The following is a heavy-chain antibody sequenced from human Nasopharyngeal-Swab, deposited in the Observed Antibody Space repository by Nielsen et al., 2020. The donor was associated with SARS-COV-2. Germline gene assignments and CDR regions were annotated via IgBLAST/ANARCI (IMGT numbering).Heavy chain of an antibody. CDR1: GFTFSSYG. CDR2: IWYDGSNK. Sequence: GESLKISCAASGFTFSSYGMHWVRQAPGKGLEWVAVIWYDGSNKYYADSMKGRFTISRDNSKNTLYLQMNSLRAEDTAVYYCARDPMTTVSRFDYWGQGTLVTVSS. V-gene: IGHV3-33*01. D-gene: IGHD4-11*01. J-gene: IGHJ4*02. CDR3: ARDPMTTVSRFDY.